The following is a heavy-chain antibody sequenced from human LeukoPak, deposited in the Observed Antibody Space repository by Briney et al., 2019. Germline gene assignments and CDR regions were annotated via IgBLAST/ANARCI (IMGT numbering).Heavy chain of an antibody. V-gene: IGHV1-69*05. CDR2: IIPIFGTA. Sequence: GASVKVSCKASGGTFSSYAISWVRQAPGQGLEWMGGIIPIFGTANYAQKFQGRVTITTDESTSTAYMELSSLRAEDTAVYYCARDLGLYDSYMDVWGKGTTVTVSS. CDR1: GGTFSSYA. D-gene: IGHD3-3*01. CDR3: ARDLGLYDSYMDV. J-gene: IGHJ6*03.